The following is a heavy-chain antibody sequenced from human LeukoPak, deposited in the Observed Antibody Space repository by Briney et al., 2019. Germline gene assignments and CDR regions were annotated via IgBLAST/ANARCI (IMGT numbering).Heavy chain of an antibody. CDR1: GFTFSSYT. CDR2: ISTSSSYI. V-gene: IGHV3-21*01. D-gene: IGHD5-24*01. J-gene: IGHJ4*02. CDR3: AKDRWLQGYFDY. Sequence: GGSLRLSCAASGFTFSSYTMNWVRQAPGKGLEWVSFISTSSSYIYYADSVKGRFTISRDNAKNSLFLQMNSLRTEDTAVYYCAKDRWLQGYFDYWGQGTLVTVSS.